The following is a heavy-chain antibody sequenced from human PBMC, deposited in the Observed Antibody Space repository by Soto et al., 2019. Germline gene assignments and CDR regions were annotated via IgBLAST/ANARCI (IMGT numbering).Heavy chain of an antibody. CDR3: ASLLTRTFYGSGSYYPWGYYYYGMDV. D-gene: IGHD3-10*01. V-gene: IGHV4-39*01. J-gene: IGHJ6*02. CDR2: IYYSGST. Sequence: SETLSLTCTVSGGSISSSSYYWGWIRQPPGKGLEWIGSIYYSGSTYYNPSLKSRVTISVDTSKNQFSLKLSSVTAADTAVYYCASLLTRTFYGSGSYYPWGYYYYGMDVWGQGTTVTVSS. CDR1: GGSISSSSYY.